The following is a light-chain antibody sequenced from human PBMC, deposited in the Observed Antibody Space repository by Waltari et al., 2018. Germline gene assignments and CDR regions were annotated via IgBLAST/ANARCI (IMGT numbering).Light chain of an antibody. V-gene: IGKV4-1*01. CDR2: WSS. J-gene: IGKJ2*01. CDR3: QQYYSTPYT. Sequence: EIVMTQSPESLAVSLGERATINCKSSQSVLKSSTNKNYLAWYQHRPGQPPKLLFYWSSTRESGVPDRFSTSGSGTDFTLTISSLQAEDVAVYYCQQYYSTPYTFGQGTKLEIK. CDR1: QSVLKSSTNKNY.